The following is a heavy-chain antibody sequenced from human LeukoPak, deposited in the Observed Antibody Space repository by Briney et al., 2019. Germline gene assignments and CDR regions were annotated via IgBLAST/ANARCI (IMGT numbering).Heavy chain of an antibody. Sequence: ASVKVSCKASGYTFTSYYMHWARQAPGQGLEWMGIINPSGGSTSYAQKFQGRVTMTRDTSTSTVYMELSSLRSEDTAVYYCARDVNERWLQFGLGYWGQGTLVTVSS. J-gene: IGHJ4*02. V-gene: IGHV1-46*01. CDR1: GYTFTSYY. CDR2: INPSGGST. CDR3: ARDVNERWLQFGLGY. D-gene: IGHD5-24*01.